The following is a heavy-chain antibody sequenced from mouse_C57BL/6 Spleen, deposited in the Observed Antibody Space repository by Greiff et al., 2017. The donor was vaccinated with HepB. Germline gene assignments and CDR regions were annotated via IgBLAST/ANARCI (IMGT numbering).Heavy chain of an antibody. Sequence: EVQLQQSGPELVKPGASVKIPCKASGYTFTDYNMDWVKQSHGKSLEWIGDINPNNGGTIYNQKFKGKATLTGDKSSSTAYLALRSLTSEDTAVYYCARSLYYGNNWYFDVWGTGTTVTVSS. J-gene: IGHJ1*03. CDR2: INPNNGGT. CDR1: GYTFTDYN. V-gene: IGHV1-18*01. CDR3: ARSLYYGNNWYFDV. D-gene: IGHD2-1*01.